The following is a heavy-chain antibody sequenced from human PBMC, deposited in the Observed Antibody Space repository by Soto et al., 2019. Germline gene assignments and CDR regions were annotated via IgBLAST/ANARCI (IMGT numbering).Heavy chain of an antibody. D-gene: IGHD6-13*01. CDR1: GYTFTSYA. Sequence: QVQLVQSGAEVKKPGASVKVSCKASGYTFTSYAMHWVRQAPGQRLEWMGWINAGNGNTKYSQKFQGRVTITMDTSASTAYMELSSLRSEDTAVYYCARAAAGQNPPDYWGQGTLVTVSS. V-gene: IGHV1-3*01. J-gene: IGHJ4*02. CDR3: ARAAAGQNPPDY. CDR2: INAGNGNT.